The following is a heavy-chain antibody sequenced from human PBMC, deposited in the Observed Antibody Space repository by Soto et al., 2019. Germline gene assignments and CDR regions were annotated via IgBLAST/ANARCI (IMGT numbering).Heavy chain of an antibody. CDR1: GGTFSSYA. Sequence: ASVKVSCKASGGTFSSYAISWVRQAPGQGLEWMGGIIPIFGTANYAQKFQGRVTITADESTSTAYMELSSLRSEDTAVYYCAREPGIAAAGFSPWFDPWGQGTLVTVSS. V-gene: IGHV1-69*13. CDR3: AREPGIAAAGFSPWFDP. J-gene: IGHJ5*02. CDR2: IIPIFGTA. D-gene: IGHD6-13*01.